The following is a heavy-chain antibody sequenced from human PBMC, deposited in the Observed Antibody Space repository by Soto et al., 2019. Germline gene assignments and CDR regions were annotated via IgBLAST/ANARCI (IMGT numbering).Heavy chain of an antibody. V-gene: IGHV1-18*01. CDR1: GYTFTSYG. CDR3: ARWDIVVVPAAIVRYYYYGMDV. Sequence: ASVKVSCKASGYTFTSYGISWVRQAPGQGLEWMGWISAYNGNTNYAQKLQGRVTMTTDTSTSTAYMEPRSLRSDDTAVYYCARWDIVVVPAAIVRYYYYGMDVWGQGTTVTVSS. CDR2: ISAYNGNT. J-gene: IGHJ6*02. D-gene: IGHD2-2*02.